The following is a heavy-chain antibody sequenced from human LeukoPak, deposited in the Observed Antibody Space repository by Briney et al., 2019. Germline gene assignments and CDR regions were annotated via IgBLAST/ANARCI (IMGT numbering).Heavy chain of an antibody. V-gene: IGHV4-34*01. CDR3: ARAFSAAAGAFIFYYYYMDV. D-gene: IGHD6-13*01. CDR2: IYHSGST. CDR1: GGSFSGNY. Sequence: SESLCLSCAASGGSFSGNYWSWIRQPPGKGLEWIGEIYHSGSTNYNPSLKSRVTISIDTSKNQFSLKLSSVTAEDTAVYYCARAFSAAAGAFIFYYYYMDVWGKGTTVTVSS. J-gene: IGHJ6*03.